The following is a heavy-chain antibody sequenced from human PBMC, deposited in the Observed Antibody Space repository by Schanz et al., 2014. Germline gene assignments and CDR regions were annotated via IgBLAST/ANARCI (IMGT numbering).Heavy chain of an antibody. D-gene: IGHD2-2*01. CDR3: ARESSNDIVLVPGAVFDH. CDR1: GFTFSSYA. CDR2: VPFDGSQK. V-gene: IGHV3-30*04. Sequence: QVQLVESGGGVVQPGRSLRLSCAASGFTFSSYALHWVRQAPGKGLEWVAFVPFDGSQKFYADSVKGRFTISRDNSKNTVYLQMNSLRPRDTAVYDCARESSNDIVLVPGAVFDHWGQGILVTVSS. J-gene: IGHJ4*02.